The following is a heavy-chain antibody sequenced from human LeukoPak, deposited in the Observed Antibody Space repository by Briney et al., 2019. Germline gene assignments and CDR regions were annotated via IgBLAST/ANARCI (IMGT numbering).Heavy chain of an antibody. V-gene: IGHV1-46*01. D-gene: IGHD3-3*01. Sequence: ASVKVSCKASGYTFTSYYMHWVRQAPGQGLEWMGIINPSGGSTSYAQKFQGRVTMTRDMSTSTVYMELSSLRSEDTAVYYCASGRGQRFLEWLLFDYWGQGTLVTVSS. CDR1: GYTFTSYY. J-gene: IGHJ4*02. CDR2: INPSGGST. CDR3: ASGRGQRFLEWLLFDY.